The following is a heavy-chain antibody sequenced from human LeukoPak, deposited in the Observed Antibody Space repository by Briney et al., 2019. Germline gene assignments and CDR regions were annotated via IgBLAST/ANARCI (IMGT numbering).Heavy chain of an antibody. Sequence: SETLSLTCTVSGGSISSYYLSWIRQPPGKGLEWIGYIYYSGSTNYNPSLKSRVTISVDTSKNQFSLKLSSVTAADTAVYYCARGYYYYYMDVWGKGTTVTVSS. CDR1: GGSISSYY. CDR3: ARGYYYYYMDV. V-gene: IGHV4-59*01. J-gene: IGHJ6*03. CDR2: IYYSGST.